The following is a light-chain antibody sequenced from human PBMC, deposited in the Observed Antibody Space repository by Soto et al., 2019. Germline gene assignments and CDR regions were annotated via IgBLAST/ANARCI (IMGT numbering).Light chain of an antibody. CDR2: LNSDGSH. CDR1: SGHSSYA. V-gene: IGLV4-69*01. Sequence: QLVLTQSPSASASLGASVKLTCTLSSGHSSYAIAWHQQQPEKGPRYLMKLNSDGSHSKGDGIPDRFSGSSAGAERYLTISSLQSEDEADYYCQTRGTGTGVFGGGTKLTVL. CDR3: QTRGTGTGV. J-gene: IGLJ3*02.